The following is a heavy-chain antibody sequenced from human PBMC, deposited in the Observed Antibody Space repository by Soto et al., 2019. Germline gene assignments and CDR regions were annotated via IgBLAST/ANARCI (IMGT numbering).Heavy chain of an antibody. Sequence: QVQLQESGPGLVKPSQTLSLTCTVSGGSISSGDYYWSWIRQHPGKGLEWIGYIYYSGSTYYNPSLKSRVXXXVXXSENQFSLKLSSVPAADTAVYYCARWPQLKPRFDYWGQGTLVTVSS. V-gene: IGHV4-31*03. CDR1: GGSISSGDYY. CDR2: IYYSGST. D-gene: IGHD1-1*01. J-gene: IGHJ4*02. CDR3: ARWPQLKPRFDY.